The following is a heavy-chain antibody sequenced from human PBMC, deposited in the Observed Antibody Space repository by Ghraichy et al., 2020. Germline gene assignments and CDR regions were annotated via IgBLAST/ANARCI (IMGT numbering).Heavy chain of an antibody. CDR3: AKHALSGDYHMDV. V-gene: IGHV3-23*01. J-gene: IGHJ6*03. CDR2: ISGNGKST. CDR1: GFTFSNYA. Sequence: LSLTCAASGFTFSNYAMSWVRQAPGKGLGWVSLISGNGKSTYYADSEKGRFTISRDNSKNTLYLQMNSLRAEYTAIYYCAKHALSGDYHMDVWGKGTTVTVSS. D-gene: IGHD2/OR15-2a*01.